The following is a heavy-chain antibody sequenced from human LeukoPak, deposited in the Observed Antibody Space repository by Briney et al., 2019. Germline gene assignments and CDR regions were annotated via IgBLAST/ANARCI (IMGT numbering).Heavy chain of an antibody. J-gene: IGHJ4*02. Sequence: ASVKVSCKASGYTFTSYGISWVRQAPGQGLEWMGYMNPNSGNTGYAQKFQDRVTITSDTSIGTAYIELSSLRSDDTAVYYCAREGLDYWGQGTLVTVSS. CDR3: AREGLDY. V-gene: IGHV1-8*03. CDR1: GYTFTSYG. CDR2: MNPNSGNT.